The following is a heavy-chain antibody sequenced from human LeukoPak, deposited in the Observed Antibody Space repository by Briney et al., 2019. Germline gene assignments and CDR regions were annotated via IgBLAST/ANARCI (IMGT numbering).Heavy chain of an antibody. CDR2: ISDGSNYI. Sequence: RGSLRLSCAASGFTFSTYIMHWFCQAPGKGLEWVSSISDGSNYIYYADSLRGRYTISRDNAKNSLYLQINSLRVEDTAVYYCARGNYYGSSAYHYVHFWGQGTLVTVSS. CDR3: ARGNYYGSSAYHYVHF. CDR1: GFTFSTYI. D-gene: IGHD3-22*01. V-gene: IGHV3-21*01. J-gene: IGHJ1*01.